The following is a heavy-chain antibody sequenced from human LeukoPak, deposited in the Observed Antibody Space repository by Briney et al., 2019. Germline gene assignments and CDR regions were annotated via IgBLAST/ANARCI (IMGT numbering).Heavy chain of an antibody. CDR1: GYTFTSYG. Sequence: ASVKVSCKTSGYTFTSYGVGWVRQAPRQGLEWVGWISPYNGDTKYAQKVQGRVTLTTDTSTTTADMELRTLRTDDTAIYWCARSGGYSSSSGAFDFWGQGTMVTVSS. CDR2: ISPYNGDT. CDR3: ARSGGYSSSSGAFDF. D-gene: IGHD6-6*01. V-gene: IGHV1-18*01. J-gene: IGHJ3*01.